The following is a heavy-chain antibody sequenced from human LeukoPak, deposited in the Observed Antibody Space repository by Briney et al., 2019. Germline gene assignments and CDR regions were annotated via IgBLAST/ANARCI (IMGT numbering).Heavy chain of an antibody. CDR3: ITDLG. D-gene: IGHD1-14*01. CDR1: GFTFSSYW. J-gene: IGHJ4*02. Sequence: GGSLRLSCVASGFTFSSYWMSWVRQAPGKGLEWVANIKQDGSEKFYVDSVKGRFTISRDNAKSTVYLQMNSLRVEDTAVYYCITDLGWGQGTLVTVSS. V-gene: IGHV3-7*01. CDR2: IKQDGSEK.